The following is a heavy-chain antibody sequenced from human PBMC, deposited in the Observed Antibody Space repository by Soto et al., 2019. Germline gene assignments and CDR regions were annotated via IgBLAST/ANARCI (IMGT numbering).Heavy chain of an antibody. CDR3: ARIRWELLRGGFDY. J-gene: IGHJ4*02. CDR2: INHSGGT. CDR1: GGSFSGYY. Sequence: SETLSLTCAVYGGSFSGYYWSWIRQPPGKGLEWIGEINHSGGTNYNPSLKSRVTISVDTSKNQFSLKLSSVTAADTAVYYCARIRWELLRGGFDYWGQGTLVTVSS. D-gene: IGHD1-26*01. V-gene: IGHV4-34*01.